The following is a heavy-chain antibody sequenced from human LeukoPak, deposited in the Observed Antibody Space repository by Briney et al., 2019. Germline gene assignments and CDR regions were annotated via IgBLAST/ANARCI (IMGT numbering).Heavy chain of an antibody. V-gene: IGHV3-30*18. CDR1: GFTFSSYG. CDR2: ISYDGSNK. D-gene: IGHD6-19*01. CDR3: AKDGAVADIGY. Sequence: GGSLRLSCAASGFTFSSYGMHWVRQAPGKGLEWVAVISYDGSNKYYADSVKGRFTISRDNSKNTLYLQMNSLRAEDTAVYYCAKDGAVADIGYWGQGTLVTVSS. J-gene: IGHJ4*02.